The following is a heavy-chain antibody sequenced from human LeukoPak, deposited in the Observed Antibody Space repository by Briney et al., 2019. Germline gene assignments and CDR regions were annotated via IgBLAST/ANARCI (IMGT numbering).Heavy chain of an antibody. D-gene: IGHD1-1*01. CDR3: ARDEGYHFDY. CDR2: IHYSGST. V-gene: IGHV4-31*03. CDR1: GGSISSGGYY. Sequence: PSQTLSLTCTVSGGSISSGGYYWSWIRQHPGKGLEWIGYIHYSGSTYYNPSLKSRVTMSVDTSKSQFSLKLSSVTAADTAVYYCARDEGYHFDYWGQGTLVTVSS. J-gene: IGHJ4*02.